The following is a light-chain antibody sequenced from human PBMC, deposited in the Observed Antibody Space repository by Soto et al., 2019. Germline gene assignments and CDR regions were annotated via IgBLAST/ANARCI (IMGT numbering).Light chain of an antibody. CDR3: LKYHSAPYT. V-gene: IGKV1-27*01. J-gene: IGKJ3*01. CDR2: AAS. CDR1: QGISNS. Sequence: DIQMTQSPSSLSASVGGRVTITCRASQGISNSLAWYQQKPGKVPKLLIFAASTLQSGVPSRFSDSGSGTDFTLTISSLQPEDVATYYCLKYHSAPYTFGPGTTVDL.